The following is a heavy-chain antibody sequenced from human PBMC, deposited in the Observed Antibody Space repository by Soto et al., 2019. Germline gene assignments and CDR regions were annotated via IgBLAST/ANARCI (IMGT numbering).Heavy chain of an antibody. CDR1: GFTFSSHA. J-gene: IGHJ4*02. Sequence: EVQLLESGGGLVQPGGSLRLSCAASGFTFSSHAMSWVRQAPGKGLEWVSVIIASGGSSYYADSVKGRFTISRDNSKNTLYLHMSSLRAEDTAVYYCAKGGRVTDYWGQGTLVTVSS. V-gene: IGHV3-23*01. CDR3: AKGGRVTDY. D-gene: IGHD3-16*01. CDR2: IIASGGSS.